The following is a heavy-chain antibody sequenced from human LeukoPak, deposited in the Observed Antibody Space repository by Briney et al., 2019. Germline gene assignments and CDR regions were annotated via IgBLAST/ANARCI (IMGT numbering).Heavy chain of an antibody. Sequence: GGSLRLSCAASGFTFDDYGMGWVRQAHGEGREWVSGTNWNGGSTGYADSVKGRFTISRDNAKNSLYLQMHSLRAEDTALYYWARWARRWELLGHMDVWGKGTTVTV. D-gene: IGHD1-26*01. CDR2: TNWNGGST. J-gene: IGHJ6*03. V-gene: IGHV3-20*04. CDR1: GFTFDDYG. CDR3: ARWARRWELLGHMDV.